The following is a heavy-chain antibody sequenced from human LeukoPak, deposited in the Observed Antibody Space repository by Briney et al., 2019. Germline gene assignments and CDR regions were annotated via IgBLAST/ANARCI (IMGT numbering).Heavy chain of an antibody. Sequence: SETLSLTCSVSGGSITNYYWSWIRQSPGKGLEWIGFIYNTGRTNYNPSLQSRVTMSIDTSKNQFSLKLSSVTAADTAVYYCARQGELATDYWGQGTLVTVSS. CDR2: IYNTGRT. CDR1: GGSITNYY. CDR3: ARQGELATDY. V-gene: IGHV4-59*08. D-gene: IGHD1-26*01. J-gene: IGHJ4*02.